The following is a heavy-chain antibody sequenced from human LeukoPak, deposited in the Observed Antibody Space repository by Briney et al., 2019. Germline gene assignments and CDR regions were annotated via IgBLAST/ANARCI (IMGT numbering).Heavy chain of an antibody. CDR3: ARGQFCGGDCFYFDL. CDR1: GFTFSSYA. D-gene: IGHD2-21*01. CDR2: ISGSGGST. J-gene: IGHJ4*02. Sequence: GGSLRLSCAASGFTFSSYAMSWVRQAPGKGLEWVSAISGSGGSTYYADSVKGRFTISRDNAKSSLYLQMSSLRPEDTALYYCARGQFCGGDCFYFDLWGQGTLVTVSS. V-gene: IGHV3-23*01.